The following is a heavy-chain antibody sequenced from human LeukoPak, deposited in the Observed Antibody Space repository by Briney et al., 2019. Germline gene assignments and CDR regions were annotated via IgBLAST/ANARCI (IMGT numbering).Heavy chain of an antibody. CDR1: GYTFSGYW. Sequence: GESLKISCKASGYTFSGYWIGWVRQMPGKGLEWMGIIYPGDSDTRYSPSFQGQVTISADKSISTAYLQWSSLKASDTAMYYCARPHNSGNYYNAFDYWGQGTLVTVSS. CDR3: ARPHNSGNYYNAFDY. CDR2: IYPGDSDT. V-gene: IGHV5-51*01. D-gene: IGHD3-10*01. J-gene: IGHJ4*02.